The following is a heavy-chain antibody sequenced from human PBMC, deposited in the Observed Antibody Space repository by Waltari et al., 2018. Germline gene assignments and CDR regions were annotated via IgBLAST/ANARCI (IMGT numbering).Heavy chain of an antibody. CDR1: GGSISSYY. Sequence: QVQLQESGPGLVKPSETLSLTCTVSGGSISSYYWSWIRQPPGKGLEWIGYIYYSGSTNYNPSLKSRVTISVDTSKNQFALKLSSVTAADTAVYYGAGERRPLTGYYPAPHYYYYGMDVWGQGTTVTVSS. V-gene: IGHV4-59*01. J-gene: IGHJ6*02. CDR2: IYYSGST. CDR3: AGERRPLTGYYPAPHYYYYGMDV. D-gene: IGHD3-9*01.